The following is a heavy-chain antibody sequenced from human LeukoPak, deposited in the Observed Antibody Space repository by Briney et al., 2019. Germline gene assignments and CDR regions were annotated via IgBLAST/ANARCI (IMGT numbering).Heavy chain of an antibody. J-gene: IGHJ3*02. D-gene: IGHD1-26*01. CDR1: GFTFNSYD. CDR3: ARDRCGSHDAFDI. Sequence: GGSLRLSCAASGFTFNSYDMHWVRQAPGKGLDWVALIWFDGTNKYYADSVKGRFTISRDNSKNTLGLQMNSLRAEDTAVYYCARDRCGSHDAFDIWGQGTMVTVSS. V-gene: IGHV3-33*01. CDR2: IWFDGTNK.